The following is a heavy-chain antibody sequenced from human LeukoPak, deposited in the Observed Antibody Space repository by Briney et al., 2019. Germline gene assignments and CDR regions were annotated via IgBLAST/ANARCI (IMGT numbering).Heavy chain of an antibody. J-gene: IGHJ5*02. V-gene: IGHV3-53*01. CDR3: VRNSGELGA. Sequence: GGSLRLSCAASGFSVNNSYMSWVRRAAGQGLEWVALIYSAGGTYYADSVQGRFTISRDNSKNTLHLQMNSLRAEDTAVYYCVRNSGELGAWGQGTLVTVSS. D-gene: IGHD2-21*01. CDR2: IYSAGGT. CDR1: GFSVNNSY.